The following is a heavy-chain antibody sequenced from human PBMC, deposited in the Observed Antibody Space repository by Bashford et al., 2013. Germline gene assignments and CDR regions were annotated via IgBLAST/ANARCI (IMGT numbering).Heavy chain of an antibody. CDR3: ARAGTRQGATTSQCDY. V-gene: IGHV4-59*01. D-gene: IGHD1-26*01. Sequence: WIRQPPGKGLEWIGHIFHSGNTIYNPSLKSRVIISVDTSKTQFSLKLNSVNAADTAVYYCARAGTRQGATTSQCDYWGQGTLVTVSS. J-gene: IGHJ4*02. CDR2: IFHSGNT.